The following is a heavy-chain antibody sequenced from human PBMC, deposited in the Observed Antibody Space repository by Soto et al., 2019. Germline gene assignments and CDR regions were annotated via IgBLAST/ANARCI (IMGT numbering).Heavy chain of an antibody. J-gene: IGHJ4*02. D-gene: IGHD4-17*01. CDR1: GFTVSSNY. CDR2: IYSGGST. CDR3: ARDGVGDYGG. Sequence: EVQLVESGGGLVQPGGSLRRSCAASGFTVSSNYMSWVRQAPGKGLEWVSVIYSGGSTYYADSVKGRFTISRHNSTNTLYLQMNSLRAEDTVVYYCARDGVGDYGGWGQGTLVTVSS. V-gene: IGHV3-53*04.